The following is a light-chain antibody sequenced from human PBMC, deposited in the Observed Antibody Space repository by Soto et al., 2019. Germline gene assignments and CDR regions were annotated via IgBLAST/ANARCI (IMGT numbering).Light chain of an antibody. Sequence: DIQMTQSPSSLSASVGDTVIITCRASQSISIYSNWYQQKPGKAPRLLIYSGSISQRGVPSRFSGSGSGTDFPLTISGLQPADFATYSCQQSCSTLWTFGQGNKVEI. J-gene: IGKJ1*01. V-gene: IGKV1-39*01. CDR1: QSISIY. CDR2: SGS. CDR3: QQSCSTLWT.